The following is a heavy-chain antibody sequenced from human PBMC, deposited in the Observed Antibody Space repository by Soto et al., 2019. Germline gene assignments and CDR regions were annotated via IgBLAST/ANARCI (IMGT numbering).Heavy chain of an antibody. V-gene: IGHV3-30*18. D-gene: IGHD1-1*01. Sequence: QVQLVESGGGVVQPGRSLRLSCAASGFTFSSYGMHWVRQAPGKGLEWVTVISYDGNVAYYADSVKGRVTISRDNSKNPLYLQMNSLRTQDTAMYFWAKKGAITNWFFDYWGQGTRVSVSS. CDR1: GFTFSSYG. CDR3: AKKGAITNWFFDY. J-gene: IGHJ4*02. CDR2: ISYDGNVA.